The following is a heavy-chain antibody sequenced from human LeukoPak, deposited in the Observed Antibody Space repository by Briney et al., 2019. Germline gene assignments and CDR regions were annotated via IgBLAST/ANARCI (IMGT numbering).Heavy chain of an antibody. CDR2: IHSSGTS. D-gene: IGHD5-18*01. CDR1: GGSISSNY. Sequence: SETLSLTCTVSGGSISSNYWSWVRQPAGKGLEWIGRIHSSGTSTYNPSLKSRLIMSVDASKSQVSLKLTSVTAADTAVYYCARERGGYSYGIDYWGQGTLVTVSS. CDR3: ARERGGYSYGIDY. J-gene: IGHJ4*02. V-gene: IGHV4-4*07.